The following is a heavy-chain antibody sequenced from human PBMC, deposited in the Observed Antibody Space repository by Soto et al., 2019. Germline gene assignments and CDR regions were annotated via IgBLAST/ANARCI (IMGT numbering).Heavy chain of an antibody. V-gene: IGHV4-31*03. CDR1: GGSISSGGYY. CDR3: AREMDTAMDTAYYYGMDV. D-gene: IGHD5-18*01. Sequence: QVQLQESGPGLVKPSQTLSLTCTVSGGSISSGGYYWSWIRQHPGKGLEWIGYIYYSGSTYYNPYLKSRLTISVDTSKNQFSLKLSSVTAADTAVYYCAREMDTAMDTAYYYGMDVWGQGTTVTVSS. CDR2: IYYSGST. J-gene: IGHJ6*02.